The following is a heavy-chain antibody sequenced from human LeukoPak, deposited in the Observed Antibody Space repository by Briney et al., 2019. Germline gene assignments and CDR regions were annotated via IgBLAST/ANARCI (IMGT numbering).Heavy chain of an antibody. CDR3: ARDSLPVLRFLEWLPSNWFDP. J-gene: IGHJ5*02. CDR2: MNPNSGNT. Sequence: ASVKVSCKASGYTFTSYDINWVRQATGQGLEWMGWMNPNSGNTGCAQKFQGRVTMTRDTSISTAYMELSRLRSDDTAVYYCARDSLPVLRFLEWLPSNWFDPWGQGTLVAVSS. V-gene: IGHV1-8*01. CDR1: GYTFTSYD. D-gene: IGHD3-3*01.